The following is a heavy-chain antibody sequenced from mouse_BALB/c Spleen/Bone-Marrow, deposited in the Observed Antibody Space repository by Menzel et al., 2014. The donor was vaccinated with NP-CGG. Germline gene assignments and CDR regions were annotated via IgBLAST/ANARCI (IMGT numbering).Heavy chain of an antibody. V-gene: IGHV14-3*02. CDR3: ALYYDYDVGY. J-gene: IGHJ2*01. D-gene: IGHD2-4*01. CDR1: GFNIKDTY. CDR2: IDPANGNT. Sequence: VHLQQSGAELVKPGASVKLSCTASGFNIKDTYMHWVKQRPEQGLEWIGRIDPANGNTKYDPKFQGKATITADTSSNTAYLQLSSLTSEDTAVYYSALYYDYDVGYWGQGTTLTVSS.